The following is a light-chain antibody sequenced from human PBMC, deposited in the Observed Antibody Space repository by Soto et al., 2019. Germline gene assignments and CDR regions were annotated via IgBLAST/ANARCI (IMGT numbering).Light chain of an antibody. CDR3: QQRSNWIT. J-gene: IGKJ5*01. Sequence: IGLTQSPATLSLSTGERATLSFRSSQSTGSYLARYQLKPGQGPRVLIYDTSYRATGIPARFSGSGSGTDFTLTISSLEPEDFVVYYCQQRSNWITFGQGTRLEI. V-gene: IGKV3-11*01. CDR1: QSTGSY. CDR2: DTS.